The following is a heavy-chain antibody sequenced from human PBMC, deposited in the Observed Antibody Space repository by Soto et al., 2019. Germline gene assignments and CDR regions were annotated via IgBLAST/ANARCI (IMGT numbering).Heavy chain of an antibody. CDR1: GYTLTGLS. J-gene: IGHJ6*02. V-gene: IGHV1-24*01. CDR3: ATLNIAAAAYYYYGMDV. CDR2: FDPEDGET. Sequence: GASVKVSCKVSGYTLTGLSMHWVRQAPGKGLEWMGGFDPEDGETIYAQKFQGRVTMTEDTSTDTAYMELSSLRSEDTAVYYCATLNIAAAAYYYYGMDVWGQGTTVTVSS. D-gene: IGHD6-13*01.